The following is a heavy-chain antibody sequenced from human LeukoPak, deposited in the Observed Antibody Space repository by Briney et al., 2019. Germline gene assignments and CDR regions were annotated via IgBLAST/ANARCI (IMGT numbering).Heavy chain of an antibody. V-gene: IGHV4-39*07. CDR3: ARDKGHIVVVTASDWFDP. D-gene: IGHD2-21*02. Sequence: SETLSLTCTVSGGSISSSSYYWGWIRQPPGKGLEWIGSIYYSGSTYYNPSLKSRVTISVDTSKNQFSLKLSSVTAADTAVYYCARDKGHIVVVTASDWFDPWGQGTLVTVSS. CDR1: GGSISSSSYY. J-gene: IGHJ5*02. CDR2: IYYSGST.